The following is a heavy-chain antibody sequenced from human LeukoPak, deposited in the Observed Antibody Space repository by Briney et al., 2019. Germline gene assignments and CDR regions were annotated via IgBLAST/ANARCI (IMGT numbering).Heavy chain of an antibody. CDR2: IRYDASNK. CDR3: AKSEGSGRCIYFGL. J-gene: IGHJ4*02. D-gene: IGHD6-25*01. V-gene: IGHV3-30*02. Sequence: PGGSLRLSCAASGFTFSSSGMHWVRQAPGKGLEWVAFIRYDASNKYYADSVKGRFTISRDNSQNTLSLQMNSLRVEDTAVYYCAKSEGSGRCIYFGLWGQGTLLTVSS. CDR1: GFTFSSSG.